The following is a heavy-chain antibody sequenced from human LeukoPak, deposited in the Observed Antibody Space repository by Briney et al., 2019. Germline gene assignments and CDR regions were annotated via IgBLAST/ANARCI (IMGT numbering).Heavy chain of an antibody. CDR2: ISWNSGTI. Sequence: GGSLRLSCAASGFTFDDYVMNWVRQAPGKGLEWVSGISWNSGTIGYADSVKGRFTISRDNAKNSLYLQMNSLRAEDTALYYCVKGAAYHLGDAFDIWGQGTMVTAPS. V-gene: IGHV3-9*01. CDR1: GFTFDDYV. J-gene: IGHJ3*02. D-gene: IGHD2-15*01. CDR3: VKGAAYHLGDAFDI.